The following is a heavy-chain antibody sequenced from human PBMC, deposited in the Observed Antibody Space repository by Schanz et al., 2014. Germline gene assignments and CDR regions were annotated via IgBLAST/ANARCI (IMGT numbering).Heavy chain of an antibody. CDR2: ISYDGSTK. J-gene: IGHJ5*02. V-gene: IGHV3-30-3*01. CDR3: ASGGYCTNGVCNGGRNWFDP. CDR1: GFTFGGYA. D-gene: IGHD2-8*01. Sequence: QVQLLESGGGVVQPGRSLRLSCAVSGFTFGGYALHWVRQAPGKGLEWVAVISYDGSTKYYADSVKGRFTISRDNSKNTLYLQINSLRAEDTAVYYCASGGYCTNGVCNGGRNWFDPWGQGTLGTVSS.